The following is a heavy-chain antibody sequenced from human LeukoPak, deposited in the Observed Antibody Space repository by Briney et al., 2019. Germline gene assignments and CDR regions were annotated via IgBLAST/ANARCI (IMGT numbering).Heavy chain of an antibody. V-gene: IGHV3-30-3*01. CDR3: ARDGSEGYYYYGMDV. J-gene: IGHJ6*02. CDR1: GFTFSSYA. CDR2: ISYDGSNK. Sequence: QPGGSLRLSCAASGFTFSSYAMHWVRQAPGKGLERVAVISYDGSNKYYADSVKGRFTISRDNSKNTLYLQMNSLRAEDTAVYYCARDGSEGYYYYGMDVWGQGTTVTVSS.